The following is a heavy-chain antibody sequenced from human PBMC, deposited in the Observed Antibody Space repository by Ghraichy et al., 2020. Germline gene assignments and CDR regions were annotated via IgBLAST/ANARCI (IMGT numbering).Heavy chain of an antibody. CDR3: ARVLAGCIAAAGTCWFDP. CDR1: GYTFTGYY. J-gene: IGHJ5*02. V-gene: IGHV1-2*02. Sequence: ASVKVSCKASGYTFTGYYMHWVRQAPGQGLEWMGWINPNSGGTNYAQKFQGRVTMTRDTSISTAYMELSRLRSDDTAVYYCARVLAGCIAAAGTCWFDPWGQGTLVTVSS. CDR2: INPNSGGT. D-gene: IGHD6-13*01.